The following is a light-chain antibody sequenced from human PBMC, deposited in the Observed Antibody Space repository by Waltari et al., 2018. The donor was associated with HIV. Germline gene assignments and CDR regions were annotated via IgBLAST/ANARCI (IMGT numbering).Light chain of an antibody. Sequence: QSALTQPASVSGSPGQSITISCTGTSSDVGTYNYVSWYQQHPGKAPKLMIYDVSKRPSGVSLRLSGSKSGNTASLTISGLQAEDEADYYCSSYTSSSTPYVFGTGTKVTVL. CDR3: SSYTSSSTPYV. CDR1: SSDVGTYNY. CDR2: DVS. V-gene: IGLV2-14*01. J-gene: IGLJ1*01.